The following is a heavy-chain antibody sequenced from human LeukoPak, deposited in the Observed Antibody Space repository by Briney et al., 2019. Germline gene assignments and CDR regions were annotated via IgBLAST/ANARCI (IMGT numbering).Heavy chain of an antibody. D-gene: IGHD3-22*01. V-gene: IGHV1-69*13. Sequence: GASVKVSCKASGYTFTSYGISWVRQAPGQGLEWMGGIIPIFGTANYAQKFQGRVTITADESTSTAYMELSSLRSEDTAVYYCARSPYYYDSSGYYSDYWGQGTLVTVSS. J-gene: IGHJ4*02. CDR1: GYTFTSYG. CDR2: IIPIFGTA. CDR3: ARSPYYYDSSGYYSDY.